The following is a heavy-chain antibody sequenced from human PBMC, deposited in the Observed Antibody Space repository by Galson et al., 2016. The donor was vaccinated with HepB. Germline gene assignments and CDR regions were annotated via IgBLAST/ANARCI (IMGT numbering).Heavy chain of an antibody. J-gene: IGHJ6*02. V-gene: IGHV4-61*01. Sequence: SETLSLTCTVSGGSVSSGIYYWSWIRQPPGKGLEWIGHIYYTGSTNYNSSLKSRVTISTDRSKNQFSLKLSSVTAADTALYYCARDRRYDFSSGNPRYGMDVWGQGATVSVSS. CDR1: GGSVSSGIYY. D-gene: IGHD3-3*01. CDR3: ARDRRYDFSSGNPRYGMDV. CDR2: IYYTGST.